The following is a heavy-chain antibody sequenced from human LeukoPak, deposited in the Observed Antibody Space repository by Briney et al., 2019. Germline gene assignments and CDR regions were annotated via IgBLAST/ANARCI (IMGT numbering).Heavy chain of an antibody. V-gene: IGHV3-53*01. CDR2: IYSGGNT. J-gene: IGHJ6*02. CDR3: ARDHITMIRGVSYYYYGMDV. CDR1: GFPISTNY. Sequence: PGGSLRLSCAASGFPISTNYMSWVRQAPGKGPEWVSIIYSGGNTSYADSVKGRFTISRDSSKNTLFLQMISLRAEDTAVYYCARDHITMIRGVSYYYYGMDVWGQGTTVTVSS. D-gene: IGHD3-10*01.